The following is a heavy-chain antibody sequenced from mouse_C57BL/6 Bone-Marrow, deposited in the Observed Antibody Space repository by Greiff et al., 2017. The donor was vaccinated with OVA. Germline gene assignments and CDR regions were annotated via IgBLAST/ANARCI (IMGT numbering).Heavy chain of an antibody. J-gene: IGHJ1*03. CDR1: GYAFSSSW. Sequence: VQLQQSGPELVKPGASVKISCKASGYAFSSSWMNWVKQRPGKGLEWIGRIYPGDGDTNYNGKFKGKATLTADKSSSTAYMQLSSLTSEDSAVYFCARGYDGSSYGWYFCGWGTGTTVTVSS. CDR3: ARGYDGSSYGWYFCG. V-gene: IGHV1-82*01. CDR2: IYPGDGDT. D-gene: IGHD1-1*01.